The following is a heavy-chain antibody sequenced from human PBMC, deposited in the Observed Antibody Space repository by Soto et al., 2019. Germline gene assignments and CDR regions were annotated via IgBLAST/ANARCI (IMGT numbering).Heavy chain of an antibody. Sequence: EVQLVESGGGLVKPGGSLRLSCVDSGFTFRSYSMNWVRQAPGKGLEWVASISSTSSVIWYADSLKGRFTISRDNAKNSLFLQMDSLRADDTAVYSCLGGGRGYTRDDVLDAWGHGTMVTVSS. CDR1: GFTFRSYS. D-gene: IGHD2-2*02. J-gene: IGHJ3*01. CDR3: LGGGRGYTRDDVLDA. CDR2: ISSTSSVI. V-gene: IGHV3-21*06.